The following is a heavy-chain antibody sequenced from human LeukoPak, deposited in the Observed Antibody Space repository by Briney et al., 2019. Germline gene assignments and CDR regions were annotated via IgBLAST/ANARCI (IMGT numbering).Heavy chain of an antibody. CDR1: GGSISSGGYS. CDR3: ARALPDHYYDSSGRNAFDI. CDR2: IYHSGST. D-gene: IGHD3-22*01. J-gene: IGHJ3*02. Sequence: SETLSLTCAVSGGSISSGGYSWGWIRQPPGKGLEWIGYIYHSGSTYYNPSLKSRVTISVDRSKNQFSLKLSSVTAADTAVYYCARALPDHYYDSSGRNAFDIWGQGTMVTVSS. V-gene: IGHV4-30-2*01.